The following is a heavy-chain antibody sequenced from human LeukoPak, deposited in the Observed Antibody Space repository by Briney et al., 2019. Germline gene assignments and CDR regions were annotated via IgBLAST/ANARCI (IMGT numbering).Heavy chain of an antibody. CDR2: ISSSSSYI. D-gene: IGHD3-10*01. CDR3: ARVGAVMVRGVPSYFDY. Sequence: GGSLRLSCAASGFTFSSSSMSWVRQAPGKGLEWVASISSSSSYIYYADSVKGRFTIYRDNAKNSLYPQMNSLRAEDTAVYSCARVGAVMVRGVPSYFDYWGQGTLVTVSS. V-gene: IGHV3-21*01. J-gene: IGHJ4*02. CDR1: GFTFSSSS.